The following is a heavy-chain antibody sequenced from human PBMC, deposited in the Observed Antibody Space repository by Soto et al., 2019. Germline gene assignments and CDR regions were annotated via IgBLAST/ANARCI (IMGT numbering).Heavy chain of an antibody. CDR1: GGTFSSYA. CDR2: IIPIFGTA. J-gene: IGHJ4*02. V-gene: IGHV1-69*13. Sequence: SVKVSCKASGGTFSSYAISWVRQAPGQGLEWMGGIIPIFGTANYAQKFQGRVTITADESTSTAYMELSSLRSEDTAVYYCARDQYGGNSGGSDYWGQGTLVTVSS. CDR3: ARDQYGGNSGGSDY. D-gene: IGHD2-21*02.